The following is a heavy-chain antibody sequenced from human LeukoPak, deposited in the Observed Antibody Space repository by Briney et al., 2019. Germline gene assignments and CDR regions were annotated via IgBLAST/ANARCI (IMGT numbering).Heavy chain of an antibody. CDR1: GFTFVNHA. CDR3: ASPPYIWGIDY. CDR2: ISTSGDDT. Sequence: GGSLRLSCAASGFTFVNHAISWVRQAPGKGLEWVSMISTSGDDTYYADSLKGRFTISRDNSTNTLYLQMSSRRADGKAVYYCASPPYIWGIDYWGQGPLVIVSS. D-gene: IGHD2-21*01. V-gene: IGHV3-23*01. J-gene: IGHJ4*02.